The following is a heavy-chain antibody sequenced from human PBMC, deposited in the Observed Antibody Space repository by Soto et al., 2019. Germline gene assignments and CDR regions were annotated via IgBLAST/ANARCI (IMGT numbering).Heavy chain of an antibody. CDR2: INHSGST. V-gene: IGHV4-34*09. CDR3: ARVNLDYVTGMDV. J-gene: IGHJ6*02. D-gene: IGHD4-17*01. Sequence: SETLSLTCAVYGGSFSGYYWTWIRQPPGTGLEWIGEINHSGSTNYNPSLKSRLNMSLDTSKNQLSLKLTSVTAADTAVYYCARVNLDYVTGMDVWGPGTTVTVSS. CDR1: GGSFSGYY.